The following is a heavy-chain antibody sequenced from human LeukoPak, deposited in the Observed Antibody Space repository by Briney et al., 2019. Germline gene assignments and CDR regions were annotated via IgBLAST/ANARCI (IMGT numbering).Heavy chain of an antibody. CDR1: GFTFSSYD. Sequence: GGSLRLSCAASGFTFSSYDMHWVRQAPGKGLEYVSAISSNGGSTYYANSVKGRFTISRDNSKNTLYLQMGSLRAEDMAVYYCARAIAVAGTFWFDPWGQGTLVTVSS. CDR2: ISSNGGST. D-gene: IGHD6-19*01. J-gene: IGHJ5*02. V-gene: IGHV3-64*01. CDR3: ARAIAVAGTFWFDP.